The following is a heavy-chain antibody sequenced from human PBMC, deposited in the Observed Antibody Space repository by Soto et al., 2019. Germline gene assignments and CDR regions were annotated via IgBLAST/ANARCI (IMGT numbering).Heavy chain of an antibody. D-gene: IGHD3-10*01. CDR2: ITDTGGAA. J-gene: IGHJ4*02. V-gene: IGHV3-23*01. CDR1: GXTFGSRW. Sequence: GSLRLSCVASGXTFGSRWMSWVRRAPGGGLEWVSTITDTGGAAKYADSVRGRFNISRDNSKKPLYLQMSSLRADDSAVYFWARGSKDSYPGSRIFDFWGQGTLGTVS. CDR3: ARGSKDSYPGSRIFDF.